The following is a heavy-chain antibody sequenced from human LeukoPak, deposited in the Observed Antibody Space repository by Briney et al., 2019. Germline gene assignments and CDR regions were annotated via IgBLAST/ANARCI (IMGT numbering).Heavy chain of an antibody. V-gene: IGHV4-34*01. J-gene: IGHJ4*02. Sequence: PSETLSLTCAVYGGSFSGYYWSWIRQPPGKGLEWIGSIYYSGSTHHNPSLKSRVTILVDTSKDQFSLKLSSVTAADTAVYYCARLDYYDSGSYYFDFWGQGTLVTVSS. CDR2: IYYSGST. CDR3: ARLDYYDSGSYYFDF. CDR1: GGSFSGYY. D-gene: IGHD3-10*01.